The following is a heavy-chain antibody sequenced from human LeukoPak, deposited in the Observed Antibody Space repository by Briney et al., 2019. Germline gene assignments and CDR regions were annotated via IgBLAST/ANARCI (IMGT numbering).Heavy chain of an antibody. D-gene: IGHD2-2*01. CDR1: GFTFSSYA. J-gene: IGHJ4*02. Sequence: GGSLRLSCAASGFTFSSYAMHWVRQAPGKGLEWVAVISYDGSNKYYADSVKGRFTISRDNSKNMLYLQVNNLRAEDTALYHCAKHGCSSATCYSNCWGQGTLVTVSS. V-gene: IGHV3-30-3*02. CDR3: AKHGCSSATCYSNC. CDR2: ISYDGSNK.